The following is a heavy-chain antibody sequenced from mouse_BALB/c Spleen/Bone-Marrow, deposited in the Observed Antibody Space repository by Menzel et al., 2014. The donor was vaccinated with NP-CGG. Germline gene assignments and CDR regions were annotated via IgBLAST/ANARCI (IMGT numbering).Heavy chain of an antibody. J-gene: IGHJ1*01. V-gene: IGHV4-1*02. CDR1: GFDFIRYW. D-gene: IGHD1-2*01. CDR3: GRPGCYGYQGV. Sequence: EVKLLESGGGLVQPGGSLKFSCEASGFDFIRYWMTWVRQGQGKGLEWIGEINPDSSTINYKQSFKDKFIISRDYARKTLYQQMSKVTYEDTALDYGGRPGCYGYQGVWGAGTTVTVSS. CDR2: INPDSSTI.